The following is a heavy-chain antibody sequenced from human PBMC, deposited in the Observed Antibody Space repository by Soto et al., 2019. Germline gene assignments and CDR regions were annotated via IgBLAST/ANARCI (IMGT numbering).Heavy chain of an antibody. J-gene: IGHJ4*02. CDR3: ASSPSDYMVRGVIVRYFDY. Sequence: PSETLSLTCTVSGGSISSGDYYWSWIRQPPGKGLEWIGYIYYSGSTYYNPSLKSRVTISVDTSKNQFSLKLSSVTAADTAVYYCASSPSDYMVRGVIVRYFDYWGQGTLVTVSS. D-gene: IGHD3-10*01. V-gene: IGHV4-30-4*01. CDR1: GGSISSGDYY. CDR2: IYYSGST.